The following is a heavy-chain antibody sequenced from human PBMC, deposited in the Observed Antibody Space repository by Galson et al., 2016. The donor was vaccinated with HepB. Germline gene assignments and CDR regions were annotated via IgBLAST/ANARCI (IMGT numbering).Heavy chain of an antibody. D-gene: IGHD4-11*01. V-gene: IGHV3-49*03. CDR1: GFTFGDYA. Sequence: SLRLSCATSGFTFGDYAMSWFRQAPGKGLEWVGFIRSKTYGGTTEYAASVKARFTISRDDSKSFAYLQMSSLNTGDTAVYYCARGTPDYRPYHFGYWGQGTLVTVSS. CDR3: ARGTPDYRPYHFGY. CDR2: IRSKTYGGTT. J-gene: IGHJ4*02.